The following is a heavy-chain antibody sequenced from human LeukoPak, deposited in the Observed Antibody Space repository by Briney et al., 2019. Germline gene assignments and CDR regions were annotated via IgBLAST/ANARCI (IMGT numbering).Heavy chain of an antibody. D-gene: IGHD5-18*01. Sequence: GGSLRLSCAASGFTFSSHGMHWVRQAPGKGLEWVAVIWYDGSKKYHADSVKGRFTISRDNSKNTLYLQMNSLRAEDTAVYYCARVDTAMVRPDYWGQGTLVTVSS. V-gene: IGHV3-33*01. CDR3: ARVDTAMVRPDY. CDR1: GFTFSSHG. CDR2: IWYDGSKK. J-gene: IGHJ4*02.